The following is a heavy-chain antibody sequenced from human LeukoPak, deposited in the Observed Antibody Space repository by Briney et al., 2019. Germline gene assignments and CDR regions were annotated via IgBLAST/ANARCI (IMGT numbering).Heavy chain of an antibody. CDR2: INHSGST. V-gene: IGHV4-34*01. Sequence: SETLSLTCAVYGGSFSGYYWSWLRQPPGKGMEWIGEINHSGSTNYNTSLTSRGTISVDTSKNQFSLKLSSVTAADTAVYYCARVSGRWLQTRYYFDYWGQGTLVTVSS. J-gene: IGHJ4*02. D-gene: IGHD5-24*01. CDR3: ARVSGRWLQTRYYFDY. CDR1: GGSFSGYY.